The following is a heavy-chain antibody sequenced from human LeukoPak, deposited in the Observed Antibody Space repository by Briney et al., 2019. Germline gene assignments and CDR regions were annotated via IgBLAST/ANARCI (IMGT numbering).Heavy chain of an antibody. V-gene: IGHV4-59*01. J-gene: IGHJ4*02. Sequence: PSETLSLTCTVSGVSISIYYWSWIRQPPGKGLEWIGYIYNSGSTNYSPSLKSRATISADTSKNQFSLKLSSVTAADTAVYYCVRDRELNYWGQGTLVTVSS. CDR3: VRDRELNY. CDR1: GVSISIYY. CDR2: IYNSGST. D-gene: IGHD1-7*01.